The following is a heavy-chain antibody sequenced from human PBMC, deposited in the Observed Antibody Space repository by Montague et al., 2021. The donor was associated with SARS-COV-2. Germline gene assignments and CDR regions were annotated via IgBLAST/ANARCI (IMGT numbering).Heavy chain of an antibody. Sequence: CAISGDSVSSNSVAWSWIRQSPSTRLERLGRTYYRSKWYSDYAPSVRGRLTVNPDASKNEFSLELNYVTPEDTAVYYCVRSSGWFYFDFWGQGTLVTVSS. CDR2: TYYRSKWYS. CDR1: GDSVSSNSVA. CDR3: VRSSGWFYFDF. J-gene: IGHJ4*02. D-gene: IGHD6-19*01. V-gene: IGHV6-1*01.